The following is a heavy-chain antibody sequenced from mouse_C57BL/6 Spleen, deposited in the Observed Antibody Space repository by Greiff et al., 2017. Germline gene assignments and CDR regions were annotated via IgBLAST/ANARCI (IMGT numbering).Heavy chain of an antibody. Sequence: EVHLVESGGGLVQPGGSLKLSCAASGFTFSDYYMYWVRQTPAKRLEWVAYISNGGGSTYYPDTVKGRFTISRDNAKNTLYLQMRRLKSEDTAMYYCARQTNWGFDYWGQGTTLTVSS. CDR3: ARQTNWGFDY. V-gene: IGHV5-12*01. D-gene: IGHD4-1*01. J-gene: IGHJ2*01. CDR2: ISNGGGST. CDR1: GFTFSDYY.